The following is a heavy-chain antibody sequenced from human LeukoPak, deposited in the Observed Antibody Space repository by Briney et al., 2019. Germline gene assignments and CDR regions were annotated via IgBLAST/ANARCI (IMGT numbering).Heavy chain of an antibody. J-gene: IGHJ4*02. V-gene: IGHV3-21*01. Sequence: GGSLRLSCTASGFTFSSYSMNWVRQAPGKGLEWVSYISSSSSNIFYADSFKGRFTISRDNAQNSLYLQMNSLRVEDTAVYYCARGALTSNSRGVFDYWGQGTLVTVSS. CDR3: ARGALTSNSRGVFDY. D-gene: IGHD3-10*01. CDR2: ISSSSSNI. CDR1: GFTFSSYS.